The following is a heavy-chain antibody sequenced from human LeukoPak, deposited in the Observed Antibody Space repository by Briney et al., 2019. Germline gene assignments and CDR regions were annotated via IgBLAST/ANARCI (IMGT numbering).Heavy chain of an antibody. Sequence: SETLSLTCTVSGGSISSYYWSWIRQPPGKGLKWIGYIYYSGSTNYNPSLKSRVTISVDTSKNQFSLKLSSVTAADTAVYYCARLLPGYYYYMDVWGKGTTVTVSS. CDR1: GGSISSYY. D-gene: IGHD2-15*01. CDR3: ARLLPGYYYYMDV. V-gene: IGHV4-59*01. J-gene: IGHJ6*03. CDR2: IYYSGST.